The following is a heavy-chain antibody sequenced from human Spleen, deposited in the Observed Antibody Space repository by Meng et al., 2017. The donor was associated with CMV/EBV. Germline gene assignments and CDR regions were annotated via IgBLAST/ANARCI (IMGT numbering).Heavy chain of an antibody. Sequence: GGSLRLSCAASGFAFDDYGMYWVRQAPGKGLEWVSGISWNGGNTGYADAVKGRFTISRDNAKNSLYLQMHSLRAEDTAVYYCTRDLDYTYFGYWGQGTLVTVSS. J-gene: IGHJ4*02. V-gene: IGHV3-20*04. CDR2: ISWNGGNT. CDR1: GFAFDDYG. D-gene: IGHD3-16*01. CDR3: TRDLDYTYFGY.